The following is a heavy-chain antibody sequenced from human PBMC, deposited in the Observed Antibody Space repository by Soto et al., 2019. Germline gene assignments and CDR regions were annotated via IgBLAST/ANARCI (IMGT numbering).Heavy chain of an antibody. D-gene: IGHD6-13*01. CDR1: GGSISSGGHY. CDR2: INHSGST. V-gene: IGHV4-39*07. CDR3: ARSGIAAAGIDY. Sequence: SETLSLTCTVSGGSISSGGHYWSWIRQPPGKGLEWIGEINHSGSTNYNPSLKSRVTISVDTSKNQFSLKLSSVTAADTAVYYCARSGIAAAGIDYWGQGTLVTVSS. J-gene: IGHJ4*02.